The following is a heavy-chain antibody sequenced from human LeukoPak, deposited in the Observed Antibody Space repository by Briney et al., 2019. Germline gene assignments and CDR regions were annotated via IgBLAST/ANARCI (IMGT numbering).Heavy chain of an antibody. D-gene: IGHD3-10*01. CDR2: ISGSGTSI. V-gene: IGHV3-48*03. CDR1: GFTFSNYE. CDR3: ARETYYGSGSYSDFALDY. J-gene: IGHJ4*02. Sequence: GGSLRFSCAASGFTFSNYEINWVRQAPGRGLEWISYISGSGTSIYHANSVKGRFTISRDNAKNSVYLQMNSLRAEDTAVYYCARETYYGSGSYSDFALDYWGQGTLVTVSS.